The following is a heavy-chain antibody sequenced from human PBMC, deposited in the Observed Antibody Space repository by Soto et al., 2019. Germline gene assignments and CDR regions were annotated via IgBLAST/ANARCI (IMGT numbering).Heavy chain of an antibody. Sequence: QVQLVESGGDLVKPGGSLRLSCAASGYTFSDYYMSWIRQAPGKGLEWISYIDTSGTKIYYADSVKGRITITRDNAKNSLYMEMNSLRNTDTAVYYCASHYDMWSGYLSPVDYWGQGTLVTVSS. J-gene: IGHJ4*02. V-gene: IGHV3-11*01. CDR1: GYTFSDYY. CDR2: IDTSGTKI. CDR3: ASHYDMWSGYLSPVDY. D-gene: IGHD3-3*01.